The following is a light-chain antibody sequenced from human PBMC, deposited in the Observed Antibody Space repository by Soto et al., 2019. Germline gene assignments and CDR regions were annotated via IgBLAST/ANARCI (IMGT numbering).Light chain of an antibody. CDR3: QSYDSSLSGVV. J-gene: IGLJ2*01. CDR1: SSNIGSGYD. Sequence: QSVLTQPPSVSGAPGQRVTISCTGSSSNIGSGYDVHWYQQLPGTAPKLLIYGNSNRPSGVPDRFSGSKSGTSASLAITGLQAEDDADYYCQSYDSSLSGVVFGGGTKLNVL. CDR2: GNS. V-gene: IGLV1-40*01.